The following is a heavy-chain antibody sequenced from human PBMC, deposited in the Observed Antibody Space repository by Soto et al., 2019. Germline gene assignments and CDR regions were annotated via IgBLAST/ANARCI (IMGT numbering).Heavy chain of an antibody. CDR1: GDSISTTIYY. CDR2: IYYSVST. J-gene: IGHJ6*01. V-gene: IGHV4-39*01. CDR3: ARLALSVRAYGMAF. Sequence: SETLSLTCTVSGDSISTTIYYCGWIRQPPGKGLEWIGSIYYSVSTYYNPSLKSRVTISADTSKNKFYLKLSSVTAADTAVYYCARLALSVRAYGMAFWGQGTTVTVSS.